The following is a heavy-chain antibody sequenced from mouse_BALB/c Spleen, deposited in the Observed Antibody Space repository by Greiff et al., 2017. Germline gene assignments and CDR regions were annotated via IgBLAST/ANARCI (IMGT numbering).Heavy chain of an antibody. CDR2: IDPETGGT. Sequence: QVQLQQSGAELVRPGASVTLSCKASGYTFTDYEMHWVKQTPVHGLEWIGAIDPETGGTAYNQKFKGKATLTADKSSSTAYMELRSLTSEDSAVYYCTRSSAWFADWGQGTLVTVSA. CDR1: GYTFTDYE. CDR3: TRSSAWFAD. J-gene: IGHJ3*01. V-gene: IGHV1-15*01.